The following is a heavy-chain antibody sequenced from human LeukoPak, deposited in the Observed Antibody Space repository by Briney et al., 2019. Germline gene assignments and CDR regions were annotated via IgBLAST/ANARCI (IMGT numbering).Heavy chain of an antibody. D-gene: IGHD6-13*01. J-gene: IGHJ5*02. CDR2: INLGGST. Sequence: SETLSLTCAVYGGSFSGYYWSWIRQSPGKGLEWIGEINLGGSTTYNPSLKSRVTLTIDTSKNQFSLKLSSVTAADTAVYYCARPDEWGSSWYDGNWFDPWGQGTLVTVSS. CDR3: ARPDEWGSSWYDGNWFDP. CDR1: GGSFSGYY. V-gene: IGHV4-34*01.